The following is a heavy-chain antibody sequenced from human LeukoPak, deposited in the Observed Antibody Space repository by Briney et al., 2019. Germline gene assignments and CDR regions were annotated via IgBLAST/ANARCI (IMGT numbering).Heavy chain of an antibody. V-gene: IGHV4-59*12. D-gene: IGHD2-15*01. Sequence: SETLSLTCTVSGGSISNYYWSWIRQPPGKGLEWIGYIYYSGSTNYNPSLRSRVTISVDTSKNQFSLKLSSVTAADTAVYYCARRGWFWLGFDYWGQGTLVTVSS. J-gene: IGHJ4*02. CDR3: ARRGWFWLGFDY. CDR1: GGSISNYY. CDR2: IYYSGST.